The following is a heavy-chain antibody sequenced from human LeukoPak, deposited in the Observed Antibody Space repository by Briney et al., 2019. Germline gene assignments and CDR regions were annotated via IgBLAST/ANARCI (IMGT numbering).Heavy chain of an antibody. CDR1: GFTFSSYS. J-gene: IGHJ4*02. V-gene: IGHV3-64*01. CDR2: ISSNGGIT. Sequence: PGGSLRLSCAASGFTFSSYSMYWVRQAPGKGLEYVSGISSNGGITYYANSVRGRFTISRDNYKNTLYLQMGSLGAEDMAVYYCARGGGTMVRGHFDYWGQGTLVTVSS. CDR3: ARGGGTMVRGHFDY. D-gene: IGHD3-10*01.